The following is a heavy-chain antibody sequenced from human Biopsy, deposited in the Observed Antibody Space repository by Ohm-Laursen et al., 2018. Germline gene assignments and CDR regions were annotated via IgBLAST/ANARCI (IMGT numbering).Heavy chain of an antibody. J-gene: IGHJ5*02. Sequence: SVRASSKLSGYTLTGYHVHSVRHAPGQGLGWMGWINVKTGDTNYTQKLKGRVTMTRDTSISTAYVDLSSLRSDDTAVYYCTRGGYYYDSLAYYYWFDPWGQGTLVTVSS. CDR3: TRGGYYYDSLAYYYWFDP. CDR1: GYTLTGYH. V-gene: IGHV1-2*02. D-gene: IGHD3-22*01. CDR2: INVKTGDT.